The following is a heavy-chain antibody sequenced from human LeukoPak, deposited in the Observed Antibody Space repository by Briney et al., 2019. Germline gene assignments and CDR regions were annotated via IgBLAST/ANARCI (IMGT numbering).Heavy chain of an antibody. J-gene: IGHJ6*02. Sequence: GGSLRLSCAASGFTFSSYSMNWVRQAPGKGLEWVSSISSSSSYIYYADSVKGRFTISRDNAKNSLYQQMNSLRAEDTAVYYCARDLLPYCSGGSCYPGYYGMDVWGQGTTVTVSS. CDR2: ISSSSSYI. V-gene: IGHV3-21*01. CDR3: ARDLLPYCSGGSCYPGYYGMDV. CDR1: GFTFSSYS. D-gene: IGHD2-15*01.